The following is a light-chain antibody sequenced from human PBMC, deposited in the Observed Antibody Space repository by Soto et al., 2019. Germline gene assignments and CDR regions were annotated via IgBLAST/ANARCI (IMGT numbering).Light chain of an antibody. J-gene: IGKJ1*01. V-gene: IGKV3-20*01. CDR3: QQSYSTSWT. CDR1: QSLSSGY. Sequence: EIVLTQSPGTLSLSPGERATLSCRASQSLSSGYLAWYQQKPGQAPRILIYAASSRATGIPDRFSGSGSGTDFSLTISRLEPEDFAVYYCQQSYSTSWTFGQGTKVEIK. CDR2: AAS.